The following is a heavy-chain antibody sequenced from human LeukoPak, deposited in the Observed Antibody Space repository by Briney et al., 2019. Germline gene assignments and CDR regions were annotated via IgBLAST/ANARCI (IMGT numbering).Heavy chain of an antibody. CDR3: AKSDCTSSRCYTIDC. CDR2: ISDSGADT. D-gene: IGHD2-2*02. J-gene: IGHJ4*02. V-gene: IGHV3-23*01. Sequence: GGSLRLSCAASGFTFSYYAMSWVRQAPEKGLEWLSVISDSGADTSYADSGKGRFTISRDNSKNTLYLQMNRLRVEDTAVYYCAKSDCTSSRCYTIDCWGQGTLVTVSS. CDR1: GFTFSYYA.